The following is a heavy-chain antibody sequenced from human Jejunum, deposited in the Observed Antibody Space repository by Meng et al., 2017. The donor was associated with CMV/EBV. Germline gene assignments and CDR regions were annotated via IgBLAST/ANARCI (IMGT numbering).Heavy chain of an antibody. J-gene: IGHJ4*02. V-gene: IGHV3-74*01. CDR2: INSDGSNT. CDR1: GFTFSSYW. D-gene: IGHD5-24*01. Sequence: SGFTFSSYWMHWVRQAPGKGLVWVSRINSDGSNTDYADSVKGRFTISRDNAKNTLYLQMNSLRAEDTAVYYCARVGNRDGYNLVVYWGQGTLVTVSS. CDR3: ARVGNRDGYNLVVY.